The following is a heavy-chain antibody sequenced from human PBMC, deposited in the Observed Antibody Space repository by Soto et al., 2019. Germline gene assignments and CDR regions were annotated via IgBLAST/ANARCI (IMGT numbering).Heavy chain of an antibody. CDR2: IIPIFGTA. CDR3: ARARRVGIAARPPYGMDV. CDR1: GGTFSSYA. J-gene: IGHJ6*02. V-gene: IGHV1-69*13. D-gene: IGHD6-6*01. Sequence: EASVKVSCKASGGTFSSYAISWVRQAPGQGLEWMGGIIPIFGTANYAQKFQGRVTITADESTSTAYMELSSLRSEDTAVYYCARARRVGIAARPPYGMDVWGQGTTVTVSS.